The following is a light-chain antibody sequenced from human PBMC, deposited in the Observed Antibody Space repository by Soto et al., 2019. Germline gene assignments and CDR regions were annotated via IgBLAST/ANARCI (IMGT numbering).Light chain of an antibody. CDR1: QSLSSNY. Sequence: EMVLTQSPGTLSLSPGERATLSCRSSQSLSSNYLAWYQQRPGQAPRLLIYGASTRATGIPDRFSGSGSGTDFTLTISRLEPEDFAVYYCQEHGSSPRTFGQGTKVDIK. J-gene: IGKJ1*01. CDR2: GAS. CDR3: QEHGSSPRT. V-gene: IGKV3-20*01.